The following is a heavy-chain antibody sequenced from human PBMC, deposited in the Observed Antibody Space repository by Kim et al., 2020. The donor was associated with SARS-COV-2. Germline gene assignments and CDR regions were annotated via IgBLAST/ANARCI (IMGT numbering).Heavy chain of an antibody. D-gene: IGHD1-7*01. CDR2: ISPLNGKT. CDR1: GYTFTSQG. Sequence: ASVKVSCKASGYTFTSQGINWVRQAPGQGPEWMGWISPLNGKTKFAQKFQGRVVMTRETSTTTVEMVLRSLTSDDTAVYYCARDGGITRGIDVWGQGTPV. J-gene: IGHJ6*01. V-gene: IGHV1-18*01. CDR3: ARDGGITRGIDV.